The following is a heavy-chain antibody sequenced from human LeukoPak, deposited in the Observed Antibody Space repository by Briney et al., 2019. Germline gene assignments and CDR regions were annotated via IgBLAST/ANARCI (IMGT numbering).Heavy chain of an antibody. CDR3: ARVYGDYPLDY. CDR2: ISSSSSYI. CDR1: GFTFSSYA. D-gene: IGHD4-17*01. Sequence: GGSLRLSCAASGFTFSSYAMSWVRQAPGKGLEWVSSISSSSSYIYYADSVKGRFTISRDNAKNSLYLQMNSLRAEDTAVYYCARVYGDYPLDYWGQGTLVTVSS. V-gene: IGHV3-21*01. J-gene: IGHJ4*02.